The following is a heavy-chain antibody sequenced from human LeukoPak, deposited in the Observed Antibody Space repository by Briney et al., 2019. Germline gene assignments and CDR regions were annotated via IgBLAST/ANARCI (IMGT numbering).Heavy chain of an antibody. D-gene: IGHD1-7*01. V-gene: IGHV3-30*18. J-gene: IGHJ4*02. Sequence: GGSLRLSCAASGFTFSSYAMSWVRQAPGKGLEWVAVISYDGSNKYYADSVKGRFTISRDNSKNTLYLQMNSLRAEDTAVYYCAKGAKLELLTLHYWGQGTLVTVSS. CDR2: ISYDGSNK. CDR1: GFTFSSYA. CDR3: AKGAKLELLTLHY.